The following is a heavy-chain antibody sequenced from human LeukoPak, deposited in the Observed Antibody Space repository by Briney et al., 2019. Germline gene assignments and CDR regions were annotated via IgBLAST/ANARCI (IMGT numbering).Heavy chain of an antibody. V-gene: IGHV3-15*01. D-gene: IGHD3-10*01. CDR2: IKTKTDGGTT. J-gene: IGHJ4*02. Sequence: GGSLRLSCAASGFTFSNAWMSWVRQAPGKGLEWVGQIKTKTDGGTTESAATVKGRFTISRDDSKNTLYLQMNSLKIEDTAMYYCTTLYGSGNYYWGQGTQVTVSS. CDR3: TTLYGSGNYY. CDR1: GFTFSNAW.